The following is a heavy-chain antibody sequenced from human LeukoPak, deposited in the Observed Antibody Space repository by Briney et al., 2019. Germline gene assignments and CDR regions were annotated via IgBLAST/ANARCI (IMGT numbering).Heavy chain of an antibody. V-gene: IGHV1-18*04. D-gene: IGHD6-19*01. J-gene: IGHJ4*02. CDR3: VRENSSGWYDY. Sequence: GASVKVSCKASGYTFTGYYMHWVRQAPGQGLEWMGWISAYNGNTNYAQKLQGRVTMTTDTSTSTAYMELRSLRSDDTAVYYCVRENSSGWYDYWGQGTLVTVSS. CDR2: ISAYNGNT. CDR1: GYTFTGYY.